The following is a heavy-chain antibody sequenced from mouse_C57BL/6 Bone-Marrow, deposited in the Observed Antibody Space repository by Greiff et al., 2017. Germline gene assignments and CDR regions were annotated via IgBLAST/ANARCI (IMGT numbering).Heavy chain of an antibody. V-gene: IGHV1-20*01. CDR2: INPYNGDT. CDR3: ARSGSSYWYFDV. CDR1: GYSFTGYF. J-gene: IGHJ1*03. Sequence: EVQLVESGPELVKPGDSVKISCKASGYSFTGYFMNWVMQSHGKSLEWIGRINPYNGDTFYNQKFKGKATLTVDKSSSTAHMELRSLTSEDSAVYYCARSGSSYWYFDVWGTGTTVTVSS. D-gene: IGHD1-1*01.